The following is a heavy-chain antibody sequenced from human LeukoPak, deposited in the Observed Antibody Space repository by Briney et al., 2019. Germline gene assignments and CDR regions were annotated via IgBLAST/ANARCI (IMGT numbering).Heavy chain of an antibody. CDR1: GGSISSYY. V-gene: IGHV4-59*12. D-gene: IGHD6-13*01. CDR2: IYYSGST. CDR3: AREAMDSSSWYSYYYYMDV. J-gene: IGHJ6*03. Sequence: SETLSLTCTVSGGSISSYYWSWIRQPPGKGLEWIGYIYYSGSTNYNPSLKSLVTISVDTCKNQFSLKLSSVTAADTAVYYCAREAMDSSSWYSYYYYMDVWGKGTTVTISS.